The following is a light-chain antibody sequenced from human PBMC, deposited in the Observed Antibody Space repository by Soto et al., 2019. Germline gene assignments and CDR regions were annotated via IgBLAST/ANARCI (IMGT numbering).Light chain of an antibody. CDR2: DAS. V-gene: IGKV1-33*01. CDR3: QQYDILPIT. CDR1: QDINIY. Sequence: QMTLSPSSLFASVGDIVTIACQATQDINIYLNWYQQKPGKAPNLLIYDASNLEIGVPSRFSGSGSGTHFTFTISSLQTEDIGTYYCQQYDILPITLGRGTRREIK. J-gene: IGKJ5*01.